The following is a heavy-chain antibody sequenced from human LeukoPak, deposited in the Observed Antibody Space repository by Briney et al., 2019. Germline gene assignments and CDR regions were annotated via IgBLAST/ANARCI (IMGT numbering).Heavy chain of an antibody. J-gene: IGHJ4*02. CDR2: INPDGGEE. CDR1: GLTVNSNY. D-gene: IGHD3-16*01. CDR3: AIWGADQNY. V-gene: IGHV3-7*02. Sequence: GGSLRLSCAASGLTVNSNYMNWVRQAPGKGLEWVANINPDGGEERYVDSVKGRFVISRDNAKNSLYLQMNSLRAEDTAVYYCAIWGADQNYWGQGTLVTVSS.